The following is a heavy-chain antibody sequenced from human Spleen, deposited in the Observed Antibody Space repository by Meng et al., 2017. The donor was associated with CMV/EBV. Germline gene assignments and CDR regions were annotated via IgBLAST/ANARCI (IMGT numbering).Heavy chain of an antibody. J-gene: IGHJ4*02. CDR2: ISSSSIYI. CDR1: GFTFSSYS. Sequence: GESLKISCAASGFTFSSYSMNWVRQAPGKGLEWVSSISSSSIYIYYADSVKGRFTISRDNAKNSLYLQMNSLGAEDTALYYCASDGSGIAVPRSWGQGTLVTVSS. V-gene: IGHV3-21*01. CDR3: ASDGSGIAVPRS. D-gene: IGHD6-19*01.